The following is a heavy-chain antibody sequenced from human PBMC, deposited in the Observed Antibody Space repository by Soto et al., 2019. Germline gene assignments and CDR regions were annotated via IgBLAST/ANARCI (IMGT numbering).Heavy chain of an antibody. V-gene: IGHV2-5*01. D-gene: IGHD6-19*01. J-gene: IGHJ5*02. CDR3: AHRLGQGQWLVRRQVDWFDP. CDR1: GFSLSTSGVG. CDR2: IYWNDDT. Sequence: QITLKESGPTLVKPTQALTLTCTFSGFSLSTSGVGVGWIRQPPGKALEWLALIYWNDDTRYSPSLMNRLTITMDTSKDQVVLAMTNIDPVDTATYYCAHRLGQGQWLVRRQVDWFDPWGQGTLVTVSS.